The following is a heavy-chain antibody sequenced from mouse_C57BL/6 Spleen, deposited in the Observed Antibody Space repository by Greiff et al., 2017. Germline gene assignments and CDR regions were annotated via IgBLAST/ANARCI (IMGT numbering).Heavy chain of an antibody. CDR3: ASGNRLAY. CDR2: INPNNGGT. CDR1: GYTFTDYY. Sequence: EVQLQQSGPELVKPGASVKISCKASGYTFTDYYMNWVKQSHGKSLEWIGDINPNNGGTSYNQKFKGKATLTADKSSSTAYMELRSLTSEDSAVYYCASGNRLAYWGQGTLVTVSA. V-gene: IGHV1-26*01. D-gene: IGHD2-1*01. J-gene: IGHJ3*01.